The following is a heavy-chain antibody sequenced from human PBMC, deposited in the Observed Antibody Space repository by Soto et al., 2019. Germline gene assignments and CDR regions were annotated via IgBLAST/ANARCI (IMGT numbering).Heavy chain of an antibody. V-gene: IGHV3-23*01. D-gene: IGHD2-21*02. CDR1: GFTFSSYA. J-gene: IGHJ4*02. CDR3: AKPSARYCGGDCSWDY. CDR2: ISESGAST. Sequence: GGSLRLSCAASGFTFSSYAMSWVRQGPGKGLEWVSAISESGASTYYADSVKGRFTISRDNSKNTLYLQMNSLRVEDTTVYYCAKPSARYCGGDCSWDYWGQGTLVTVSS.